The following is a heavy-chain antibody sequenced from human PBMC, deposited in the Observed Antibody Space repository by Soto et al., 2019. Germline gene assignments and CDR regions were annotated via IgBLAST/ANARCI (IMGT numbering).Heavy chain of an antibody. J-gene: IGHJ5*02. CDR2: IYYSGST. CDR1: GYSISSGYY. D-gene: IGHD5-18*01. Sequence: PSETLSLTCAVSGYSISSGYYWGWLRQPPVKGLEWIGYIYYSGSTNYNPSLKSRVTISVDTSKNQFSLKLSSGTAADTAVYYCAREASGYSYGSNWFDPWGQGTLVTVSS. V-gene: IGHV4-38-2*02. CDR3: AREASGYSYGSNWFDP.